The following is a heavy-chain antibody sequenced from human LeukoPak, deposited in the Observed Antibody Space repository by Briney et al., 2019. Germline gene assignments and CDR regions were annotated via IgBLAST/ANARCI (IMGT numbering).Heavy chain of an antibody. V-gene: IGHV4-59*08. CDR3: ASTLGYCSGGSCYPEYFQH. CDR2: IYYSGST. J-gene: IGHJ1*01. D-gene: IGHD2-15*01. CDR1: GGSISSYY. Sequence: SETLSLTCTVSGGSISSYYWSWIRQPPGKGLEWIGYIYYSGSTNYNPSFKSRVTISVDTSKNQFSLKLSSVTAADTAVYYCASTLGYCSGGSCYPEYFQHWGQGTLVTVSS.